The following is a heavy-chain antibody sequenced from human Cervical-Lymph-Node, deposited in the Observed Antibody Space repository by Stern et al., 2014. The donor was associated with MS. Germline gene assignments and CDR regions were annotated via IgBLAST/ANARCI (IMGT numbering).Heavy chain of an antibody. J-gene: IGHJ4*02. CDR3: ARDSVYSYTDY. CDR1: GFIFSDTY. V-gene: IGHV3-11*01. CDR2: ISSSGSTI. Sequence: MQLVESGGGLVKTGGSLRLSCAASGFIFSDTYMSWIRQAPGKGLEYVSYISSSGSTIYYADSVKGRFTISRDNAKNSLYLQMNSLRAEDTAVYYCARDSVYSYTDYWGQGTLVTVSS. D-gene: IGHD3-16*02.